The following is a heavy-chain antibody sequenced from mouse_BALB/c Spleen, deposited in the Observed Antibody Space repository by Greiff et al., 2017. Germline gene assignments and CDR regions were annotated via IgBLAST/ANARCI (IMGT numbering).Heavy chain of an antibody. V-gene: IGHV1-14*01. CDR1: GYTFTSYV. Sequence: VQLQQSGPELVKPGASVKMSFKASGYTFTSYVMHWVKQKPGQGLEWIGYINPYNDGTKYNEKFKGKATLTSDKSSSTAYMELSSLTSEDSAVYYCARGNYRYDGNYYAMDDWGQGTSVTVSS. J-gene: IGHJ4*01. CDR2: INPYNDGT. D-gene: IGHD2-14*01. CDR3: ARGNYRYDGNYYAMDD.